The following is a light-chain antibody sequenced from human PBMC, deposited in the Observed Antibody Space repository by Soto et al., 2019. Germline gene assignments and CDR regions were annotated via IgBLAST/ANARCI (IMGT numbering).Light chain of an antibody. Sequence: QSVLTQPASVSGSPGQSITIACTGTSNDVGGYSYVSWYQQHPGKAPKLMIYDVSNRPSGVSNRFSGSKSGNTASLTISGLQAEDEADYYCSSYTRSSTLVFGGGTKVTVL. V-gene: IGLV2-14*01. CDR1: SNDVGGYSY. CDR3: SSYTRSSTLV. CDR2: DVS. J-gene: IGLJ3*02.